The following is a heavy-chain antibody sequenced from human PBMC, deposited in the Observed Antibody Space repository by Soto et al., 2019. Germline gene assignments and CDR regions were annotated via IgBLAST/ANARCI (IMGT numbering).Heavy chain of an antibody. CDR1: GYTFTGYY. CDR3: AIDLRDYYGMDV. J-gene: IGHJ6*02. CDR2: INPNSGGT. Sequence: GASVKVSCKASGYTFTGYYMHWVRQAPGQGLEWMGWINPNSGGTNYAQKFQGWVTMTRDTSISTAYMELRRLRSDDTAVYYCAIDLRDYYGMDVRGQGTTVTVSS. D-gene: IGHD5-12*01. V-gene: IGHV1-2*04.